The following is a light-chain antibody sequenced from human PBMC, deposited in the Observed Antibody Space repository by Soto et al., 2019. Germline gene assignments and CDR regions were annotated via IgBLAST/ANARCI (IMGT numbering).Light chain of an antibody. Sequence: DIQMTQSPSTLSASVGDRVTITCRASQSISSWLAWYQQKPGKAPKLLIYTASSLESGVPSRFRGSGYGTEFTLTISSLQPDDFATYYCQEYNSHSRYTFGQGTKLEIK. CDR1: QSISSW. V-gene: IGKV1-5*03. CDR2: TAS. CDR3: QEYNSHSRYT. J-gene: IGKJ2*01.